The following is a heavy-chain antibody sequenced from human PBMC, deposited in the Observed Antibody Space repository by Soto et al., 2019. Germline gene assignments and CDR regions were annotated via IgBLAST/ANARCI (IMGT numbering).Heavy chain of an antibody. CDR2: IYYSGST. D-gene: IGHD3-10*01. CDR3: ARDRKYYGSGSYPRVYYYGMDV. Sequence: NPSETLSLTCTVSGGSISSYYWSWIRQPPGKGLEWIGYIYYSGSTNYNPSLKSRVTISVDTSKNQFSLKLSSVTAADTAVYYCARDRKYYGSGSYPRVYYYGMDVWGQGTTVTVSS. J-gene: IGHJ6*02. V-gene: IGHV4-59*01. CDR1: GGSISSYY.